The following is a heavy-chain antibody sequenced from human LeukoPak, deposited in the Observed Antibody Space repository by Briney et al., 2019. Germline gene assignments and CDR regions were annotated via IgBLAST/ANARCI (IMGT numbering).Heavy chain of an antibody. Sequence: ASVKVSCKASGYTFTSYDINWVRQATGQGLEWMGWMNPNSGNTGYAQKFQGRVTMTRNTSISTAYMELSSLRSEDTAVYYCVRGQIRGVVIHYWGQGTLVTVSS. D-gene: IGHD3-3*01. CDR2: MNPNSGNT. CDR3: VRGQIRGVVIHY. V-gene: IGHV1-8*01. CDR1: GYTFTSYD. J-gene: IGHJ4*02.